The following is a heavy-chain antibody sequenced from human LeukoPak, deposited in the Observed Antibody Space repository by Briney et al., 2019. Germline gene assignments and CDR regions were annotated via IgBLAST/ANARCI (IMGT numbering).Heavy chain of an antibody. Sequence: GGSLRLSCAASGFTFSAYSMTWVRQAPGKGLEWVSYISSSSSSIYYADSVKGRFTISRDNAKNSLYLQMNSLRAEDTAVYYCARDPEEDYWGQGTLVTVSS. CDR1: GFTFSAYS. CDR3: ARDPEEDY. J-gene: IGHJ4*02. V-gene: IGHV3-48*04. D-gene: IGHD1-14*01. CDR2: ISSSSSSI.